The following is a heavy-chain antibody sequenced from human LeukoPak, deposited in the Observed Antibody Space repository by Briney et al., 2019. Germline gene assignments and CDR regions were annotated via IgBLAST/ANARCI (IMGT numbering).Heavy chain of an antibody. J-gene: IGHJ4*02. V-gene: IGHV3-7*01. D-gene: IGHD3-10*01. CDR3: VGLGENY. CDR2: INQDGSEK. Sequence: GGSLRLSCAASGFSFSSYYLTWVRRAPGKGLEWVANINQDGSEKYYVDSVRGRFTISRDNAKNSLYLQMNSLRADDTAVYYCVGLGENYWGQGTLVTVSS. CDR1: GFSFSSYY.